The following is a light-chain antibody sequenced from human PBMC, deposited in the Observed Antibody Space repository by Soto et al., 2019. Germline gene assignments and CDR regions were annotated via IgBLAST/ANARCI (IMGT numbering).Light chain of an antibody. J-gene: IGKJ1*01. V-gene: IGKV1-5*01. CDR2: DAS. Sequence: DIQMTQSPFTLSASVGDRVTITCRASQTISSWLAWYQQRPGKAPSLLINDASKLESGVPPRFSGSRSGTEFTLTIRSLQPDDFATYYCQQYNSYSWTFGQGTKVDI. CDR1: QTISSW. CDR3: QQYNSYSWT.